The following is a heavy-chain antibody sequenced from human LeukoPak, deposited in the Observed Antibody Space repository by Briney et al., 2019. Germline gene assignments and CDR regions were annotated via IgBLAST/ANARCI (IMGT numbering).Heavy chain of an antibody. D-gene: IGHD5-24*01. CDR2: ISNIGTT. V-gene: IGHV4-59*08. J-gene: IGHJ4*02. CDR1: GASISSSY. Sequence: SETLSLTCTVSGASISSSYWSWIRQPPGKGLEWIGYISNIGTTIYNPSLRSRVTISLDTSKNQFSLKLSSVTAADTAVYYCASGRRLHPHYFDYWGQGTLVTVSS. CDR3: ASGRRLHPHYFDY.